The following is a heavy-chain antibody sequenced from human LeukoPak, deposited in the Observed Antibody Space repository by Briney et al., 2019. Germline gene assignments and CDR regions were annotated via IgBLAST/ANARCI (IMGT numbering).Heavy chain of an antibody. CDR3: ARLSGSTATTSRVLHY. D-gene: IGHD1-1*01. Sequence: GGSLRLSCAASGITFSTYAMTWLRQAPGKGLEWVSAISDSGGDTDYADSVKGRFTISRDNSRNTLFLQMNSLRAEDTAVYYCARLSGSTATTSRVLHYWGPGTLVTVSS. CDR2: ISDSGGDT. CDR1: GITFSTYA. V-gene: IGHV3-23*01. J-gene: IGHJ4*02.